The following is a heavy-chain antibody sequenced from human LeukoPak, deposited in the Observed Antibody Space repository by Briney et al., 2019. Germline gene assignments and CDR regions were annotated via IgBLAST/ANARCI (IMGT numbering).Heavy chain of an antibody. CDR3: ARGRWLQFRD. J-gene: IGHJ4*02. CDR2: INFTGST. D-gene: IGHD5-24*01. V-gene: IGHV4-59*01. CDR1: GGSISNYY. Sequence: SETLSLTCTASGGSISNYYWNWIRQPPGKGPEWIGYINFTGSTNYNPSLKSRVTISLDTSENQFSLTLSSVTAADTAIYYCARGRWLQFRDWGRGTLLSVCS.